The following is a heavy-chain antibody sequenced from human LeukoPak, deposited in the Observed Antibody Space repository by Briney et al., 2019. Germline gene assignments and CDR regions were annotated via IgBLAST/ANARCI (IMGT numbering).Heavy chain of an antibody. CDR1: GFTFSSYA. V-gene: IGHV3-23*01. CDR3: AKSLVWDSSGCCIDY. D-gene: IGHD6-19*01. Sequence: GGSLRLSCAASGFTFSSYAMTWVRQAPGKGLEWVSAISGTGGSTYYADSVKGRFTIPRDNSKNTLYLQMNSLRAEDTAVYYCAKSLVWDSSGCCIDYWGQGTLVTVSS. J-gene: IGHJ4*02. CDR2: ISGTGGST.